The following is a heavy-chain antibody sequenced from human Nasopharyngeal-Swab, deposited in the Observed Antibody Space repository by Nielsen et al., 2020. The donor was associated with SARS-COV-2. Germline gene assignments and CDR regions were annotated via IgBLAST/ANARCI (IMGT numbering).Heavy chain of an antibody. CDR3: ATTLQWLVTNWFDP. J-gene: IGHJ5*02. CDR2: ISSSGSTI. Sequence: GESLKISCAASGFTFSDYYMSWIRQAPGKGLEWVSYISSSGSTIYYADSVKGRFTISRDNAKNSLYLQMNSLRAEDTAVYYCATTLQWLVTNWFDPWGQGTLVTVSS. V-gene: IGHV3-11*04. D-gene: IGHD6-19*01. CDR1: GFTFSDYY.